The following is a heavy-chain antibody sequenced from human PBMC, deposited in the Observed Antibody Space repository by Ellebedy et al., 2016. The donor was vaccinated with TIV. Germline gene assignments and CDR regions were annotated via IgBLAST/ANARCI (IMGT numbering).Heavy chain of an antibody. D-gene: IGHD3-10*01. V-gene: IGHV4-39*01. CDR3: ARQYTMVRGVIYYFDY. Sequence: SETLSLTCTVSGGSISSSSSYWGWIRQPPGKGLEWIGSIYYSGSTYYNPSLKSRVTISVDTSKNQFSLKLSSVTAADTAVYYCARQYTMVRGVIYYFDYWGQGTLVTVSS. J-gene: IGHJ4*02. CDR1: GGSISSSSSY. CDR2: IYYSGST.